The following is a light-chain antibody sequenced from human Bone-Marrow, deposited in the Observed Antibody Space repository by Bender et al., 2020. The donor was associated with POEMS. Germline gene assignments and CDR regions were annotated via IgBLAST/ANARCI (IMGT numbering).Light chain of an antibody. Sequence: QSALTQPASLSGSPGQSITISCTGTSSDVGYYNLVSWYQQHPGKAPKLIIYEVNKRPSGISNRFSASKFGNTASLTISGLQAEDEADYYCSSYASSSTVLFGGGTKLTVL. V-gene: IGLV2-14*02. J-gene: IGLJ2*01. CDR1: SSDVGYYNL. CDR3: SSYASSSTVL. CDR2: EVN.